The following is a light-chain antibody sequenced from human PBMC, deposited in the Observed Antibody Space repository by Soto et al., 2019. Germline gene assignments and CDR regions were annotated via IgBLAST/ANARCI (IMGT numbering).Light chain of an antibody. Sequence: QSALTQPASVSGSPGQSITISCTGTSSDVGGYNYVSRYQQHPGKAPKLMIYDVSNRPSGVSNRFSGSKSGNTASLTISGLQSDDEADYYCSSYTSSSLDVFGTGTKVTVL. CDR1: SSDVGGYNY. CDR3: SSYTSSSLDV. V-gene: IGLV2-14*01. J-gene: IGLJ1*01. CDR2: DVS.